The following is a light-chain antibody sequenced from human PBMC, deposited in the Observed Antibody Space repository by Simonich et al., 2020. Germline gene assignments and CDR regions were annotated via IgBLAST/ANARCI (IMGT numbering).Light chain of an antibody. J-gene: IGLJ3*02. Sequence: QSVLTQPPSASGTPGQRVTISCSGSSSNIGSNTVNWYQQLPGTAPKLLIYSKNQRPSGVPDRFSDARSGPSASLAIRGLQSEDEADYYCAAWDDSLNGRVFGGGTKLTVL. V-gene: IGLV1-44*01. CDR3: AAWDDSLNGRV. CDR2: SKN. CDR1: SSNIGSNT.